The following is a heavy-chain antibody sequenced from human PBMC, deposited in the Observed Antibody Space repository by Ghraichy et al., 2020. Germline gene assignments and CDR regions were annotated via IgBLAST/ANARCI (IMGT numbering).Heavy chain of an antibody. D-gene: IGHD3-10*01. Sequence: ETLSLTCTVSGGSISSYYWSWIRQPPGKGLEWIGYMDYSGSTNYNPSLKSRVTISVDTSKNQFSLKLSSVTAADTAVYYCARDYYGSGSYRSWFDPWGQGTRVTVSS. V-gene: IGHV4-59*01. CDR2: MDYSGST. CDR1: GGSISSYY. J-gene: IGHJ5*02. CDR3: ARDYYGSGSYRSWFDP.